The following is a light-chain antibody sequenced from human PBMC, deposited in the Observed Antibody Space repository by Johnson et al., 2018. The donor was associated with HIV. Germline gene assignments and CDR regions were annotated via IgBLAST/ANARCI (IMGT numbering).Light chain of an antibody. J-gene: IGLJ1*01. CDR3: GTWDSSLSAVV. V-gene: IGLV1-51*02. Sequence: HSMLTQPPSVSAAPGQKVTISCSGSSSNIGNNYVSWYQQLPGTAPKLLIYENNKRPSGIPDRFSGSKSGTSATLGITGLQTGDEADYYCGTWDSSLSAVVFGTGTKVTVL. CDR2: ENN. CDR1: SSNIGNNY.